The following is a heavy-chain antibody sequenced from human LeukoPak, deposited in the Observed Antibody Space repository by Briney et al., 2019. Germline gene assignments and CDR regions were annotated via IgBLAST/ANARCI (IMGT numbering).Heavy chain of an antibody. Sequence: PGGSLRLSCAASGFTFSSYAMHWVRQAPGKGLEWVAVISYDGSNKYYADSVKGRFTISRDNSKNTLYLQMNSLRAEDTAVYYCAREDSRTYHYYYYMDVWGKGTTVTVSS. J-gene: IGHJ6*03. D-gene: IGHD6-13*01. V-gene: IGHV3-30*04. CDR3: AREDSRTYHYYYYMDV. CDR2: ISYDGSNK. CDR1: GFTFSSYA.